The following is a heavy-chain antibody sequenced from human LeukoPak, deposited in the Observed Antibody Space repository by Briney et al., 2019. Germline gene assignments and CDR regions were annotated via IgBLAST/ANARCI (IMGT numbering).Heavy chain of an antibody. J-gene: IGHJ2*01. V-gene: IGHV4-59*01. CDR3: ARDSRGPDSSGYYQTLGIFDL. Sequence: SETLSLTCTVSGGSISSYYWSWIRQPPGKGLEWIGYIYYSGSTNYNPSLKSRVTISVDTSKNQFSLKLSSVTAADTAVYYCARDSRGPDSSGYYQTLGIFDLWGRGTLVTVSS. CDR1: GGSISSYY. D-gene: IGHD3-22*01. CDR2: IYYSGST.